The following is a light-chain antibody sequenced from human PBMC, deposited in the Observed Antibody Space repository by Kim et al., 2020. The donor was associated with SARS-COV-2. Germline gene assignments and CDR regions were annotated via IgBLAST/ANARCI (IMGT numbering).Light chain of an antibody. CDR2: LGS. Sequence: DIVMTQSPLSLPVTPGEPASISCRSSQSLLHSNGYNYLDWYLQKPRQSPQLLIYLGSNRASGVPDRFSGSGSGTDFTLKISRVEAEDVGVYYCMQALQISITFGQGTRLEIK. V-gene: IGKV2-28*01. J-gene: IGKJ5*01. CDR3: MQALQISIT. CDR1: QSLLHSNGYNY.